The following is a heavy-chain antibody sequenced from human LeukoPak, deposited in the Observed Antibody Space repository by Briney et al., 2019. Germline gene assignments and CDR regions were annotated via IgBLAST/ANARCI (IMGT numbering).Heavy chain of an antibody. V-gene: IGHV3-7*01. CDR2: IKQDGSEK. J-gene: IGHJ4*02. Sequence: GGSLRLSCAASGFTFSDYYMSWVRQAPGKGLEWVANIKQDGSEKYYVDSVKGRFTISRDNAKNSLYLQMNSLRAEDTAVYYCASIFYSIDYIFDYWGQGTLVTVSS. CDR1: GFTFSDYY. CDR3: ASIFYSIDYIFDY. D-gene: IGHD3-22*01.